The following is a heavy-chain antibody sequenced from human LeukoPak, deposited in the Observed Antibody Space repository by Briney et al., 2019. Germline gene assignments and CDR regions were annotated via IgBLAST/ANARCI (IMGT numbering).Heavy chain of an antibody. J-gene: IGHJ4*02. CDR1: GFTFDDYA. Sequence: GGSLRLSCAASGFTFDDYAMHWVRQAPGKGLEWVSGISWNSGSIGYADSVKGRFTISRDNAKNSLYLQMNSLRAEDMALYYCAKGRGSYPQYYFDYWGQGTLVTVSS. CDR2: ISWNSGSI. V-gene: IGHV3-9*03. CDR3: AKGRGSYPQYYFDY. D-gene: IGHD1-26*01.